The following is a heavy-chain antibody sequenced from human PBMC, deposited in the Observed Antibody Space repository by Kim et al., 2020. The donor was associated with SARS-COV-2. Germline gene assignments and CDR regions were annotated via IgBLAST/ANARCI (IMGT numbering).Heavy chain of an antibody. J-gene: IGHJ4*02. CDR1: GFIFRNSG. D-gene: IGHD2-8*02. Sequence: GGSLRLSCAASGFIFRNSGMHWVRQAPDKGPDWVALISYDGHNIYYADSVKGRFTISRDNANNTLYLQMNSLRAEDSGVYYCVKAIRGVGLDSWGQGTPVTVSS. V-gene: IGHV3-30*18. CDR3: VKAIRGVGLDS. CDR2: ISYDGHNI.